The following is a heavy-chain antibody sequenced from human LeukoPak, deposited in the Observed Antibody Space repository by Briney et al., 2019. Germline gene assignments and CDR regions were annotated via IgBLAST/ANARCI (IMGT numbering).Heavy chain of an antibody. CDR1: GYTFINYG. CDR3: ARCECSAGWLLPHFDY. Sequence: ASVKVSXKASGYTFINYGISWVRQAPGQGLEWLGWISAYNGNTDYAQNFQGTITMTTDTSTSTAYMELRSLRSDDTAVYYCARCECSAGWLLPHFDYWGQGTLVTVSS. CDR2: ISAYNGNT. J-gene: IGHJ4*02. D-gene: IGHD3-22*01. V-gene: IGHV1-18*01.